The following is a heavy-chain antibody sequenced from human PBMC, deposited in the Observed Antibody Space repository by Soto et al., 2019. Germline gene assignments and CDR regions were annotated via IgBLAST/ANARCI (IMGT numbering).Heavy chain of an antibody. CDR1: GFTVSSNY. CDR3: ARENAARDVGLVPAAINAMDV. D-gene: IGHD2-2*02. CDR2: IYSGGST. V-gene: IGHV3-53*04. Sequence: GGSLRLSCAASGFTVSSNYMSWVRQAPGKGLEWVSVIYSGGSTYYADSVKGRVTMTRNTSISTAYMELSSLRSEDTAVYYCARENAARDVGLVPAAINAMDVWGQGTAVTVSS. J-gene: IGHJ6*02.